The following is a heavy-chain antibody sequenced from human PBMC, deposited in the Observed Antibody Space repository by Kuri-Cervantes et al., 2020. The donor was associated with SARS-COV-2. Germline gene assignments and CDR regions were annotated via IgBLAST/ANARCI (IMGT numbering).Heavy chain of an antibody. D-gene: IGHD3-3*02. J-gene: IGHJ5*02. CDR3: ATGPPFLEWHNWFDP. CDR1: GYSISSGYY. Sequence: GSLRLSCTVSGYSISSGYYWGWIRQPPGKGLEWIGSIYHSGSTYYNPSLKSRVTISVDTSKNQFSLKLSSVTAADTAVYYCATGPPFLEWHNWFDPWGQGTLVTVSS. V-gene: IGHV4-38-2*02. CDR2: IYHSGST.